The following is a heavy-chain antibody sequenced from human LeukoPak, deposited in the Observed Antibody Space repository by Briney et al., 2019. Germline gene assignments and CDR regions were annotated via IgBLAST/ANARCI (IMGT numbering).Heavy chain of an antibody. V-gene: IGHV4-34*01. CDR1: GGSFSGYY. CDR2: INHSGST. Sequence: SETLSLTCAVYGGSFSGYYWSWIRQPPGKGLEWMGEINHSGSTNYNPSLKSRVTISVDTSKNQCSLKLSSVTAADTAVYYCARESLSVAELYYFDYWGQGTLVTVSS. D-gene: IGHD6-19*01. J-gene: IGHJ4*02. CDR3: ARESLSVAELYYFDY.